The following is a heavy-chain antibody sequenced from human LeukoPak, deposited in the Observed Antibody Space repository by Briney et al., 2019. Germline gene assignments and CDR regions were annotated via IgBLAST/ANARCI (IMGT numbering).Heavy chain of an antibody. V-gene: IGHV4-59*08. D-gene: IGHD3-3*01. Sequence: SETLSLTCTVSGGSISSYYWSWIRQPPGKGLEWIGYIYHSGSTNYNPSLKSRVTISVDTSKNQFSLKLSSVTAADTAVYYCARQRSLERYFDYWGQGTLVTVSS. J-gene: IGHJ4*02. CDR3: ARQRSLERYFDY. CDR2: IYHSGST. CDR1: GGSISSYY.